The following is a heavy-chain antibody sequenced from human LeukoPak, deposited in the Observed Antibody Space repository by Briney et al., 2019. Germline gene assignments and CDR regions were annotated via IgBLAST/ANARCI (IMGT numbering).Heavy chain of an antibody. CDR3: TTDPNIVVVPAAMLGGDY. CDR1: GFTFSNAW. J-gene: IGHJ4*02. CDR2: IKSKTDGGTT. Sequence: PGGSLRLSCAASGFTFSNAWMSWVRQALGKGLEWVGRIKSKTDGGTTDYAAPVKGRFTISRDDSKNTLYLQMNSLKTEDTAVYYCTTDPNIVVVPAAMLGGDYWGQGTLVTVSS. V-gene: IGHV3-15*01. D-gene: IGHD2-2*01.